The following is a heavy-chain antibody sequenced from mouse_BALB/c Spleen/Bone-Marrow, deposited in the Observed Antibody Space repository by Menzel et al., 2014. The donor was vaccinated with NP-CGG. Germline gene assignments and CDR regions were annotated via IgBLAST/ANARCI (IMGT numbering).Heavy chain of an antibody. Sequence: QVQLKQSGAELVRPGVSVKISCKGSGYTFTDYSIHWVRQSHAKSLEWIGVISTYYGDANYNQKFKGKATMTVDKSSSTAYMELARLTSEDSAIYYCARRGSMDYWGQGTSVTVSS. CDR2: ISTYYGDA. CDR3: ARRGSMDY. V-gene: IGHV1-67*01. CDR1: GYTFTDYS. J-gene: IGHJ4*01.